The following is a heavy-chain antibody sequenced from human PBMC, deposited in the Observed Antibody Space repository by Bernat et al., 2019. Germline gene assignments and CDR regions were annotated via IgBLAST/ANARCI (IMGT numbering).Heavy chain of an antibody. Sequence: QVQLVQSGAEVKKPGSSVKVSCKASGGTFSSYAISWVRQAPGQGLEWMGGIIPIFGTANYAQKFQGRVTITADESTSIAYMELSSLRSEDTAVYYCAREGYSGYEDHDAFDIWGEGTMVTVSS. CDR3: AREGYSGYEDHDAFDI. V-gene: IGHV1-69*01. D-gene: IGHD5-12*01. J-gene: IGHJ3*02. CDR2: IIPIFGTA. CDR1: GGTFSSYA.